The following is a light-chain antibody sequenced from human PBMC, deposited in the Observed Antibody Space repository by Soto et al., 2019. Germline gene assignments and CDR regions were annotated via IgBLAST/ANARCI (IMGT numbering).Light chain of an antibody. CDR3: CSFAGSNSWV. V-gene: IGLV2-14*01. J-gene: IGLJ3*02. Sequence: QSALTQPASVSGSPGQSITISCTGTSSDVGGYNYVSWYQQHPGKAPKLMIFEVSNRPSGVSHRFSGSKSGNTASLTISGLQAEDEADYYCCSFAGSNSWVFGGGTKLTVL. CDR1: SSDVGGYNY. CDR2: EVS.